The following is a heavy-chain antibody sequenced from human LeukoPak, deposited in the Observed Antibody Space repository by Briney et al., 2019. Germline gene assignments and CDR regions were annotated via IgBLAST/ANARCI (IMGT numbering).Heavy chain of an antibody. Sequence: PGGSLRLSCAASGFTVSSNYMSWVRQAPGKGLEWVSVIYNGDGTYYADSVKGRFAISRDNSKNTLYLQMNSLRAGDTAVYYCVREGVSSSWNNWYFDLWGRGTLVTVSS. CDR2: IYNGDGT. CDR1: GFTVSSNY. CDR3: VREGVSSSWNNWYFDL. J-gene: IGHJ2*01. D-gene: IGHD6-13*01. V-gene: IGHV3-53*01.